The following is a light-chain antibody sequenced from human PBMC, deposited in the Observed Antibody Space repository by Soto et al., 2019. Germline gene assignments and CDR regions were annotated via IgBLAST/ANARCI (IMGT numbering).Light chain of an antibody. CDR1: SSDVGSYNL. V-gene: IGLV2-14*02. CDR3: SSYSISTAYL. Sequence: QPVLTQPASVSGSPGQSITISCTGTSSDVGSYNLVSWYQQHPGKAPKLMVFEVSNRPSGVSYRFSGSKSGNTASLTISGLQAEDEADYFCSSYSISTAYLFGTGTKLTVL. J-gene: IGLJ1*01. CDR2: EVS.